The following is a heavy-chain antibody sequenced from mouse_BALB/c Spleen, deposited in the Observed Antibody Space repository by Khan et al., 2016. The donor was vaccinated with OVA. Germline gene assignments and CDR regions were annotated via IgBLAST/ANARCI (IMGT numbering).Heavy chain of an antibody. J-gene: IGHJ1*01. D-gene: IGHD1-1*02. CDR3: ARGGYWYFDV. V-gene: IGHV9-3-1*01. CDR2: INTYTGEP. Sequence: QIQLVQSGPELKKPGETVKISCKASGYPFTNYGMNWVKQAPGKGLKWMGWINTYTGEPTYADDFKGRFAFSLETSASTAYLQIDNLKNEDTASYFCARGGYWYFDVWGAGTTVNVS. CDR1: GYPFTNYG.